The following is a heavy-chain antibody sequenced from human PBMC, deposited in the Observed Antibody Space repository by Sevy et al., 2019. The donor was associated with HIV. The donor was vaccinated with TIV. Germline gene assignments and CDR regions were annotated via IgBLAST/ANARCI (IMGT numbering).Heavy chain of an antibody. D-gene: IGHD6-6*01. CDR2: ISYDGSNK. CDR3: AAAYSSSSLNDYYYGMDV. Sequence: GGSLRLSCAASGFTFSSYAMHWVRQAPGKGLEWVAVISYDGSNKYYADSVKGRFTISRDNSKNTLYLQMNSLRAEDTAVYYCAAAYSSSSLNDYYYGMDVWGQGTTVTVSS. J-gene: IGHJ6*02. V-gene: IGHV3-30*04. CDR1: GFTFSSYA.